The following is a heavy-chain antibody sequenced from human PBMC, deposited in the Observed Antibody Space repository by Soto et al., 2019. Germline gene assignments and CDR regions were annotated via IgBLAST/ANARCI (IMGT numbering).Heavy chain of an antibody. CDR3: AHEGVQSAEIYYFDY. Sequence: QITLKESGPTLVKPTQTLTLTCTFSGFSLSTSGVGVGWIRQPPGKALEWLALIYWDDDKRYSPSLKSRRTITKDTYKNQVVLTMTNMDAVDTATYYCAHEGVQSAEIYYFDYWGQGTLVTVSS. J-gene: IGHJ4*02. V-gene: IGHV2-5*02. CDR2: IYWDDDK. D-gene: IGHD3-10*01. CDR1: GFSLSTSGVG.